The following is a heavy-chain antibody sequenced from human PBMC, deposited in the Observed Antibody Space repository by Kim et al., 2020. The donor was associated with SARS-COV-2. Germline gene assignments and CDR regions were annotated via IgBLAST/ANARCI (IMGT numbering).Heavy chain of an antibody. CDR2: TYYRSKWYN. CDR1: GDSVSSNSAA. Sequence: SQTLPLTCAISGDSVSSNSAAWNWIRQSPSRGLEWLGRTYYRSKWYNDYAVSVKSRITINPDTSKNQFSLQLNSVTPEDTAVYYCARHKAAAELTIPCGDCYQYYYYGMDVWGQGTTVTVSS. J-gene: IGHJ6*02. V-gene: IGHV6-1*01. D-gene: IGHD2-21*02. CDR3: ARHKAAAELTIPCGDCYQYYYYGMDV.